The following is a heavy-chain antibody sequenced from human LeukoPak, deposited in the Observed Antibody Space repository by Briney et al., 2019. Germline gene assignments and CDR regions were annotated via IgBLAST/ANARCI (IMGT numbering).Heavy chain of an antibody. CDR2: ISGSGGST. Sequence: PGGSLRLSCAASGFTFSSYAMSWVRQAPGKGLEWVSAISGSGGSTYYADSVKGRFTISRDNSKNTLYLQTNSLRAEDTAVYYCATDPNYGARGMDVWGQGTTVTVSS. CDR3: ATDPNYGARGMDV. V-gene: IGHV3-23*01. CDR1: GFTFSSYA. J-gene: IGHJ6*02. D-gene: IGHD4-17*01.